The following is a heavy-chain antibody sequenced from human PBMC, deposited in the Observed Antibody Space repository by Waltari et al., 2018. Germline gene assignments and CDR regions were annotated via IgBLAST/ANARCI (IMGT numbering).Heavy chain of an antibody. D-gene: IGHD3-10*01. CDR1: GGSISSYY. V-gene: IGHV4-59*13. Sequence: QVQLQESGPGLVKPSETLSLTCTVSGGSISSYYWSWIRQPPGKGLEWIGYIYYSGSTNYNPSLKSRVTISVDTSKNQFSLKLSSVTAADTAVYYCARSLITMVRGVSEWGQGTLVTVSS. CDR2: IYYSGST. J-gene: IGHJ4*02. CDR3: ARSLITMVRGVSE.